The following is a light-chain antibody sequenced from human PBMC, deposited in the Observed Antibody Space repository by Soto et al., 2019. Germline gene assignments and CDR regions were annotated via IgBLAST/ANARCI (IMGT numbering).Light chain of an antibody. CDR1: QTIDSW. Sequence: IQMTQSPSTLSASVGDRVTITCRASQTIDSWLSWYQQRPGKPPNLLIYQASTLASGVPSRFSGSGSGTEFTLTINSLQPDDFATYYCQQYNSYSAFGQGTKV. CDR3: QQYNSYSA. J-gene: IGKJ1*01. CDR2: QAS. V-gene: IGKV1-5*03.